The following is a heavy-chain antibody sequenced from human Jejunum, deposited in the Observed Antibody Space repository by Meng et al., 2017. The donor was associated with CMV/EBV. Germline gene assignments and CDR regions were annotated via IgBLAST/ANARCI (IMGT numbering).Heavy chain of an antibody. V-gene: IGHV3-13*01. J-gene: IGHJ4*02. CDR1: GFTFSTYD. D-gene: IGHD4-17*01. CDR2: IGTSGDT. CDR3: ANSGLRA. Sequence: SLKLSCAASGFTFSTYDMHWIRQAPGKGLDYVSTIGTSGDTYYAGSVKGRFTISRDNSKNTLFLQMNSLRVEDTAVYYCANSGLRAWGQGTLVTVSS.